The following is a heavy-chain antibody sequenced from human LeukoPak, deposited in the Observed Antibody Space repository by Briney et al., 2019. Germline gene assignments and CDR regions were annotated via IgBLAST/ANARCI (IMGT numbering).Heavy chain of an antibody. J-gene: IGHJ5*02. CDR2: INPSGGST. D-gene: IGHD5-12*01. CDR1: GYTFSNYY. CDR3: ARVSLVLGGYDP. Sequence: GASVKVSCNASGYTFSNYYMHWVRQAPGQGLEWMGIINPSGGSTSYAQKFQGRITMTRDTSTSTVYMELSSLRSEDTAVYYCARVSLVLGGYDPWGQGTLVTVSS. V-gene: IGHV1-46*01.